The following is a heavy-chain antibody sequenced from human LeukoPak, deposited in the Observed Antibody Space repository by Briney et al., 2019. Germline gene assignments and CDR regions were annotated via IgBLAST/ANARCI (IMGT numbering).Heavy chain of an antibody. Sequence: ASVKVSRKASGYTFTSYVISWVRQAPGQGLEWMGWINAYNGNTNYAQNLQGRVTMTTDTSSSTAYMELRSLRSDDTAVYYCARDRVSYSDSSGYYRWGQGTLVTVSS. J-gene: IGHJ4*02. CDR2: INAYNGNT. D-gene: IGHD3-22*01. CDR1: GYTFTSYV. V-gene: IGHV1-18*01. CDR3: ARDRVSYSDSSGYYR.